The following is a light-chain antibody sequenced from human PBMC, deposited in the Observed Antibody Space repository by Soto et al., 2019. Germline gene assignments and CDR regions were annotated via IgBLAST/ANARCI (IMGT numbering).Light chain of an antibody. CDR3: QQYRDSLGT. V-gene: IGKV3-20*01. J-gene: IGKJ1*01. CDR1: QSVISTY. Sequence: EIVLTQSPGTLSLSPGERATLSCRASQSVISTYLAWYQQKPGQAPRLLIYGASSRATGIPDRFSGSGSGTDFTLTISRLEPENFAVYYCQQYRDSLGTVGPGTKVDI. CDR2: GAS.